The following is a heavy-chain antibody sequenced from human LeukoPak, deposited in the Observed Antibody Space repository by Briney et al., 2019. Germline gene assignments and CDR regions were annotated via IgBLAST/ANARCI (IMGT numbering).Heavy chain of an antibody. CDR1: GRSISSYY. V-gene: IGHV4-59*01. J-gene: IGHJ5*02. D-gene: IGHD6-19*01. CDR2: IYYSGST. Sequence: PSETLSLTCTVCGRSISSYYWSWLRQPPGKGLEWIGYIYYSGSTNYNPSLKSRVTISVDTSKNQFSLKLSSVTAADTAVYYCAGRKSSGWPYNWFDPWGQGTLVTVSS. CDR3: AGRKSSGWPYNWFDP.